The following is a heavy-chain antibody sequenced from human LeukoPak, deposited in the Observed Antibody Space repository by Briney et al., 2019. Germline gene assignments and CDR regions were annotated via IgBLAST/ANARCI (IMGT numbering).Heavy chain of an antibody. CDR1: GYTFTGYY. CDR3: AKSGGDLYYFDY. CDR2: INPNSGGT. D-gene: IGHD2-21*01. J-gene: IGHJ4*02. Sequence: ASVKVSCKASGYTFTGYYMHWVRQAPGQGLEWMGWINPNSGGTNYAQKFQGRVTMTRDTSISTAYMELSRLRSDDTAVYYCAKSGGDLYYFDYWSQGTLVTVSS. V-gene: IGHV1-2*02.